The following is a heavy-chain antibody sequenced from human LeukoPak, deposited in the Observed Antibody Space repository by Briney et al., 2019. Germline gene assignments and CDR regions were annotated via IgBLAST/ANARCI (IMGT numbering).Heavy chain of an antibody. J-gene: IGHJ4*02. CDR2: VKQDGSEK. CDR1: GFTFSSYW. Sequence: GGSLRLSCAASGFTFSSYWMTWVRQAPGRGLERVANVKQDGSEKYYVDSVRGRFTISRVNAKNSLYLQMNSLRAEDTAVYYCARTVYSYGLISYFDYWGQGTLVTVSS. D-gene: IGHD5-18*01. V-gene: IGHV3-7*04. CDR3: ARTVYSYGLISYFDY.